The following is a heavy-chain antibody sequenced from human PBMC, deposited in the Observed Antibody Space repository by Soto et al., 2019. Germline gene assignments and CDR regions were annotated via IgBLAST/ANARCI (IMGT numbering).Heavy chain of an antibody. V-gene: IGHV1-46*01. CDR2: INPSGGPT. CDR1: GYSFTTYN. Sequence: QEQLVQSGTEVKKPGASVRVSCKAFGYSFTTYNIHWLRQAPGQGLEWMGIINPSGGPTSYAQNFQGRVTMTSDTFTSTVYMELSSLRSEDTAVYYCAFGRPTASSWLDPWGQGTLVSVSS. CDR3: AFGRPTASSWLDP. J-gene: IGHJ5*02. D-gene: IGHD2-2*01.